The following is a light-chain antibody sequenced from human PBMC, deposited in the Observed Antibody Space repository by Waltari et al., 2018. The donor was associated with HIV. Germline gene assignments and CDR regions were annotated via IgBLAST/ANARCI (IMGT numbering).Light chain of an antibody. CDR2: DVS. V-gene: IGLV2-14*03. Sequence: SALTQPASVSGSPGQSITISCTRTSSYVGGYHYSSWYQQHPGKAPKLMIYDVSNRPSGVSNRFSGSKSGNTASLTISGLQAEDEADYYCSSYTSSVYVFGTGTKVTVL. CDR1: SSYVGGYHY. CDR3: SSYTSSVYV. J-gene: IGLJ1*01.